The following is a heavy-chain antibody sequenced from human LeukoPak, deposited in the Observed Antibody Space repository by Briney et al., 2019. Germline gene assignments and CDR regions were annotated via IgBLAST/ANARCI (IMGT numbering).Heavy chain of an antibody. CDR3: ARDIGTTVTNYWFDP. D-gene: IGHD4-11*01. Sequence: GRSLRLSCXASGFTFSSYGMHWVRQAPGKGLEWVAVIWYDGSNKYYADSVKGRFTISRDNSKNTLYLQMDSLRAEDTAVYYCARDIGTTVTNYWFDPWGQGTLVTVSS. CDR2: IWYDGSNK. CDR1: GFTFSSYG. V-gene: IGHV3-33*01. J-gene: IGHJ5*02.